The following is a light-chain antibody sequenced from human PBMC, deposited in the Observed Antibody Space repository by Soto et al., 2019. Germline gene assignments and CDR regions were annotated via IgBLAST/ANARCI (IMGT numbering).Light chain of an antibody. CDR1: QSISSW. V-gene: IGKV1-5*03. Sequence: DLQMTQSPSTLSASVGDRVSITCRASQSISSWLAWYQQKPGKAPKLLIYKASSLESGVPSRFSGSGSGTEFTLTISSLQPDDFATYYCQQNSSSWYTFGQGTKLEIK. CDR2: KAS. J-gene: IGKJ2*01. CDR3: QQNSSSWYT.